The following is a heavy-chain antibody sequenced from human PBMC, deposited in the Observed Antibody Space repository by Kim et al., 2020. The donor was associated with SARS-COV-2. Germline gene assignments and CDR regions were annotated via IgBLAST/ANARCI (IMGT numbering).Heavy chain of an antibody. J-gene: IGHJ4*02. CDR3: ARVNATVAGIPFDY. D-gene: IGHD6-19*01. Sequence: NPSLTSRVTISVDTSKNQFSLKLSSVTAADTAVYYCARVNATVAGIPFDYWGQGTLVTVSS. V-gene: IGHV4-59*01.